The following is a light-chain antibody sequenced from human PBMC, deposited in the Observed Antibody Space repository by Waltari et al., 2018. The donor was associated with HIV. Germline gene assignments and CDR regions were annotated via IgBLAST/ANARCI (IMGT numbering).Light chain of an antibody. J-gene: IGLJ1*01. CDR2: KDS. CDR3: QSADSSGSNVYL. CDR1: GLPKQY. V-gene: IGLV3-25*03. Sequence: SYELTQSPSVSVPPGQTARITCSGDGLPKQYASWYQQKPGQAPVLVIYKDSERPSGIPERFSGSSSGTKVTLTISGVQAEDEADYYCQSADSSGSNVYLFGSGTKVTVL.